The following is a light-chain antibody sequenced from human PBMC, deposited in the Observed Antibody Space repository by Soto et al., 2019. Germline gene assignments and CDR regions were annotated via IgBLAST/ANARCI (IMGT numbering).Light chain of an antibody. V-gene: IGKV3-11*01. CDR2: DAS. CDR1: QNINSD. CDR3: QQRNMWPRT. Sequence: EIVLTQSPATLSLSPGERATLSCRASQNINSDLAWYQQRPGQAPRLLIYDASNRAPGIPARFGGSGSGADFTLSISSLEPEDFAVYYCQQRNMWPRTFGQGTTVEIK. J-gene: IGKJ1*01.